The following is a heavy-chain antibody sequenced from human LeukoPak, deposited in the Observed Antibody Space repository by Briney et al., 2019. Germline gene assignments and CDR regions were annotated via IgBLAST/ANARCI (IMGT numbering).Heavy chain of an antibody. Sequence: LSLTCAVYGGSFSGYYWSWVRQHPGKGLEWIGYIYYTGNTYYNPSLKSRVTISVDTSNNHFSLKLNSVTAADTAVYYCARAMSQVYFDYWGPGTLVTVSS. V-gene: IGHV4-31*11. CDR3: ARAMSQVYFDY. CDR2: IYYTGNT. CDR1: GGSFSGYY. D-gene: IGHD3-10*02. J-gene: IGHJ4*02.